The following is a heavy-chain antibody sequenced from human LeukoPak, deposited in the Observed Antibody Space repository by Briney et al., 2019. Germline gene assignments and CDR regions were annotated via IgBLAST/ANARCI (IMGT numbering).Heavy chain of an antibody. CDR3: TTEGDGYNFNWFDP. CDR1: GFTFSNAW. J-gene: IGHJ5*02. Sequence: GGSLRLSCAASGFTFSNAWMSWVRQAPGKGLEWVGRIKSTTDGGTTDYAAPVKGRFTISRDDSKNTLYLQMNSLKIEDTAVYYCTTEGDGYNFNWFDPWGQGTLVTVSS. D-gene: IGHD5-24*01. CDR2: IKSTTDGGTT. V-gene: IGHV3-15*01.